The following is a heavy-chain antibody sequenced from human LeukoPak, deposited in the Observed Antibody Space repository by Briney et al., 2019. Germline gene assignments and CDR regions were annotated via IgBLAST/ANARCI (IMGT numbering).Heavy chain of an antibody. V-gene: IGHV3-9*01. D-gene: IGHD3-22*01. CDR3: AKGPGYDSSGLTN. Sequence: GGSLRLSCAASGFTFDDYAMHWVRQAPGKGLEWVSGISWNSGSIGYADSVKGRFTISRDNAKNSLYLQMNSLRAEDTALYYCAKGPGYDSSGLTNWGQGTLVTVSS. CDR1: GFTFDDYA. CDR2: ISWNSGSI. J-gene: IGHJ4*02.